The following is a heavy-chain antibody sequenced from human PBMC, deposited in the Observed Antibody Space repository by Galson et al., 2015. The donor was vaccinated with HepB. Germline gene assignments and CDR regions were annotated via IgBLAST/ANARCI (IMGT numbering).Heavy chain of an antibody. V-gene: IGHV3-49*04. J-gene: IGHJ6*02. Sequence: SLRLSCAASGFTFGDYAMSWVRQAPGKGLEWVGFIRSKAYGGTTEYAASVKGRFTISRDDSKSIAYLQMNSLKTEDTAVYYCTRDPRSSGSYWHYYYGMDVWGQGTTVTVSS. CDR2: IRSKAYGGTT. CDR1: GFTFGDYA. CDR3: TRDPRSSGSYWHYYYGMDV. D-gene: IGHD5-12*01.